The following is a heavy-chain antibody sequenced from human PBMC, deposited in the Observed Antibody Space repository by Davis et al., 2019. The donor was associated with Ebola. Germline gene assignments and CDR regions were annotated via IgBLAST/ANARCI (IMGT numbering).Heavy chain of an antibody. V-gene: IGHV3-73*01. Sequence: PGGSLRLSCAASEFTFSGSAMHWVRQASGKGLEWVGRIRSKANSYATAYAASVKGRFTISRDDSKNTAYLQMNSLRAEDTAVYYCARDPRRVTPRYYGMDVWGQGTTVTVSS. D-gene: IGHD4-23*01. CDR1: EFTFSGSA. J-gene: IGHJ6*02. CDR2: IRSKANSYAT. CDR3: ARDPRRVTPRYYGMDV.